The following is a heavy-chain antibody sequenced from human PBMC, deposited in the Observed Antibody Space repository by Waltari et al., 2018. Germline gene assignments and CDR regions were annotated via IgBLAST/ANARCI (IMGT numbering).Heavy chain of an antibody. CDR1: GGSFSGYY. CDR3: AIRRRGVNSGYYFDY. CDR2: INHSGST. V-gene: IGHV4-34*01. D-gene: IGHD5-12*01. J-gene: IGHJ4*02. Sequence: QVQLQQWGAGLLKPSETLSLTCAVYGGSFSGYYCSWIRQPPGKGLEWIGEINHSGSTNYNPSLKSRVTISVDTSKNQFSLKLSSVTAADTAVYYCAIRRRGVNSGYYFDYWGQGTLVTVSS.